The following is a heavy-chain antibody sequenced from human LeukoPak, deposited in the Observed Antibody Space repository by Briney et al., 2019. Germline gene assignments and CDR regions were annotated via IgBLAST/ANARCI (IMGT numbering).Heavy chain of an antibody. Sequence: SETLSLTCTVSGGSISSSSYYWGWIRQPPGKGLEWIGSIYYSGSTYYNPSLKSRVTISVDTSKNQFSLKLSSVTAADTAVYYCARPVMITFGGVIVPDAFDIWGQGTMVTVSS. J-gene: IGHJ3*02. CDR3: ARPVMITFGGVIVPDAFDI. V-gene: IGHV4-39*01. D-gene: IGHD3-16*02. CDR2: IYYSGST. CDR1: GGSISSSSYY.